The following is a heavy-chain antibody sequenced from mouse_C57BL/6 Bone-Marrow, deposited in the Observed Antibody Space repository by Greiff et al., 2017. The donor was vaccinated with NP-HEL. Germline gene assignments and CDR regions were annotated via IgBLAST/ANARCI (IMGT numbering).Heavy chain of an antibody. CDR2: INPNNGGN. D-gene: IGHD2-4*01. CDR1: GYTFTDYY. J-gene: IGHJ4*01. Sequence: EVQLQQSGPELVKPGASVKISCKASGYTFTDYYMNWVKQSHGKSLEWIGDINPNNGGNSYNQKFKGKATLTVDTSSSTAYMELRSLTSDDSAVYYSARETCYDDDGAMDFWGQGTSVTVSA. CDR3: ARETCYDDDGAMDF. V-gene: IGHV1-26*01.